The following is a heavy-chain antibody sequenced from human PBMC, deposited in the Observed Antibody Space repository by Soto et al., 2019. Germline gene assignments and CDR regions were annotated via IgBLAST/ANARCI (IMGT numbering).Heavy chain of an antibody. V-gene: IGHV1-69*13. CDR3: ARVHLWFGEWGAFDI. J-gene: IGHJ3*02. Sequence: GASVKVSCKASGGTFSSYAISWVRQAPGQGLEWMGGIIPIFGTANYAQKFQGRVTITADESTSTAYMELSSLRSEDTAVYYCARVHLWFGEWGAFDIWGQGTMVTVSS. CDR1: GGTFSSYA. D-gene: IGHD3-10*01. CDR2: IIPIFGTA.